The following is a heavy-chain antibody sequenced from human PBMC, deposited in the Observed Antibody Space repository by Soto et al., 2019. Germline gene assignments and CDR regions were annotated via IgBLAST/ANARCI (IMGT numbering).Heavy chain of an antibody. CDR2: ISTYNGNT. CDR3: ARDPQYSTSSQVFDY. D-gene: IGHD6-6*01. Sequence: QVQLLQSGAEVKKPGASVRVSCKASGYSFTRFGISWVRQAPGQGLEWVGRISTYNGNTKYAQKLEGRVTVSTDTSTSTAYMELRSLRSDDTGVYYCARDPQYSTSSQVFDYWGQGTLLTVSS. V-gene: IGHV1-18*01. J-gene: IGHJ4*02. CDR1: GYSFTRFG.